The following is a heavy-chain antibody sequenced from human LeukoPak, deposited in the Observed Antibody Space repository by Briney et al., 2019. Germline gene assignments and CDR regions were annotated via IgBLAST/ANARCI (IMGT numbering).Heavy chain of an antibody. Sequence: PSETLSLTCTVSGGSISSGGYYWSWIRQHPGKGLEWIGYIYYSGSTYYNPSLKSRVTISVDTSKNQFSLKLSSVTAADTAAYYCARVLEGPRSQNPGAVAVQPDYFDYWGQGTLVTVSS. D-gene: IGHD6-19*01. CDR2: IYYSGST. V-gene: IGHV4-31*03. J-gene: IGHJ4*02. CDR1: GGSISSGGYY. CDR3: ARVLEGPRSQNPGAVAVQPDYFDY.